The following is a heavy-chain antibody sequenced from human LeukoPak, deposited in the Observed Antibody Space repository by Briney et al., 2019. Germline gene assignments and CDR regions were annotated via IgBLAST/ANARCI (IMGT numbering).Heavy chain of an antibody. D-gene: IGHD6-13*01. J-gene: IGHJ4*02. CDR3: ARDSAGNDY. CDR2: IKQDGSEK. Sequence: PGGSLRRYCAASGFTFSTYWMSWVRQAPGKGLEWVANIKQDGSEKYYVDSVKGRFTISRDNAKNSLYLQMNSLRAEDTAMYYCARDSAGNDYWGQGTLVTVSS. CDR1: GFTFSTYW. V-gene: IGHV3-7*01.